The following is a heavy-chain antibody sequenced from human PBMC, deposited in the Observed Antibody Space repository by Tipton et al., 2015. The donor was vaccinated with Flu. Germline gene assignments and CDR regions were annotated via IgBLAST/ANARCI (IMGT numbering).Heavy chain of an antibody. CDR2: IYYSGST. CDR3: ARSTLPAFFFDY. Sequence: TLSLTCTVSGGSISSYYWSWIRQPPGKGLEWIGYIYYSGSTNYNPSLKSRVTISVDTSKNQFSLKLTSVTAADTAVYYCARSTLPAFFFDYWGQGTLVTVSS. V-gene: IGHV4-59*08. CDR1: GGSISSYY. J-gene: IGHJ4*02.